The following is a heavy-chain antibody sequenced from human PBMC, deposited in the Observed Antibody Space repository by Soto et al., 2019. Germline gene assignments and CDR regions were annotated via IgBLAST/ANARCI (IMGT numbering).Heavy chain of an antibody. V-gene: IGHV1-18*01. Sequence: ASVKVSCKASGYTFTSYGISWVRQAPGQGLEWMGWISAYNGNTNYAQKLQGRVTMTTDASTSTAYMELRSLRSDDTAVYYCARGYYYDSKRGAFDIWGQGTMVTVSS. CDR1: GYTFTSYG. CDR3: ARGYYYDSKRGAFDI. D-gene: IGHD3-22*01. CDR2: ISAYNGNT. J-gene: IGHJ3*02.